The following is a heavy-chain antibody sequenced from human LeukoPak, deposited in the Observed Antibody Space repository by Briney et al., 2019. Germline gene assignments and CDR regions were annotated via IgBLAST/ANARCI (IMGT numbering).Heavy chain of an antibody. J-gene: IGHJ4*02. CDR2: TSSDGSLE. Sequence: GGSLRLSCEASGFNFSNYAMNWVRQAPGKGMEWVSVTSSDGSLEFYVDSVNGRFSISRDNSKNTLYLQMNRLRAEDTAVYYCAKDIWFGDGFDSWGQGTLVTVSS. V-gene: IGHV3-30*18. CDR1: GFNFSNYA. D-gene: IGHD3-10*01. CDR3: AKDIWFGDGFDS.